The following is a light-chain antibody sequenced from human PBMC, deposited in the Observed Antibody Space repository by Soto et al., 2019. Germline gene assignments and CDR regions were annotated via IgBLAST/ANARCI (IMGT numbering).Light chain of an antibody. J-gene: IGLJ3*02. V-gene: IGLV2-14*01. CDR1: SSDVGGYNY. Sequence: QSARTQPASVSGSPGQSITVSCTGTSSDVGGYNYVSWYQQHPGKAPKLMIYEVSNRPSGVSNRFSGSKSGNTASLTISGLQAEDEADYYCSSYTSSSTWVFGGATKLTVL. CDR3: SSYTSSSTWV. CDR2: EVS.